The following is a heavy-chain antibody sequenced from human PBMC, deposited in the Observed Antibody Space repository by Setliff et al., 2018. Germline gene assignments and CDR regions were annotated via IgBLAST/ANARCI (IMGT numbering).Heavy chain of an antibody. D-gene: IGHD3-16*02. Sequence: GGSLILSCAASGFAVSGDYMSWVRQAPGKGLEWVANIKEDGSETYYGGSVKGRFTISRDNAKNSLYLQMNSLRVEDTAVYYCVNSYRGYDDYPDYWGQGTLVTVSS. V-gene: IGHV3-7*03. CDR3: VNSYRGYDDYPDY. CDR1: GFAVSGDY. J-gene: IGHJ4*02. CDR2: IKEDGSET.